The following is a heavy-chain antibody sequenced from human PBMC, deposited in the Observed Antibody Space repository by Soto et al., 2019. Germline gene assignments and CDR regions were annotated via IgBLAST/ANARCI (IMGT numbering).Heavy chain of an antibody. CDR1: GYSFTSYW. CDR3: ARGCCTTTICDPWFDP. J-gene: IGHJ5*02. CDR2: IHPSDSDT. V-gene: IGHV5-51*01. Sequence: GESLKISCTGVGYSFTSYWIGWVRQMPGKGLEWMGIIHPSDSDTRYSPSFQGQVTISADKSITTAYLQWSSLKASDTAMYYCARGCCTTTICDPWFDPWGQGTLVTVSS. D-gene: IGHD2-2*01.